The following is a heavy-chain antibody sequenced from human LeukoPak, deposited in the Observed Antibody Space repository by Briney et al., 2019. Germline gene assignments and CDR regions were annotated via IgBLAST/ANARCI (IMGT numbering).Heavy chain of an antibody. CDR2: IYTSGST. V-gene: IGHV4-4*07. CDR3: ARGAGGVVIGPFRY. D-gene: IGHD3-3*01. Sequence: SETLSLTGTVSGGSISSYYWSWIRQPAGKGLEWIGRIYTSGSTNYNPSLKSRVTMSVDTSKNQFSLKLSSVTAADTAVYYCARGAGGVVIGPFRYWGQGTLVTVSS. CDR1: GGSISSYY. J-gene: IGHJ4*02.